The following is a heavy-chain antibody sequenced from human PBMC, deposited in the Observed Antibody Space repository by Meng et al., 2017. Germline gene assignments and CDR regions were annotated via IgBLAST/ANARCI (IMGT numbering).Heavy chain of an antibody. CDR1: GYTFTGNY. Sequence: ASVMVSCKASGYTFTGNYMHWVRQAPGQGLEWMGWINPNSGGTNYAQKFQGRVTMTRDTSISTAYMELSRLRSDDTAVYYCAGDRPYSGRYHDLVNWGQGTLVTVSS. CDR2: INPNSGGT. J-gene: IGHJ4*02. CDR3: AGDRPYSGRYHDLVN. V-gene: IGHV1-2*02. D-gene: IGHD1-26*01.